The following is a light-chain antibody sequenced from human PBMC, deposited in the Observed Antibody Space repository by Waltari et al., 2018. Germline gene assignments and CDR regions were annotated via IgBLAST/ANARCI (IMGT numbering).Light chain of an antibody. CDR2: SNN. CDR1: SSNIGSNY. J-gene: IGLJ2*01. Sequence: QSVLTQPPSASGTPGQRVTISCSGSSSNIGSNYVYWYQQLPGTAPKLPIYSNNPRPSGVPDRFSGSKSGTSASLVISGLRSEDEADYYCAAWDDSLSGVVFGGGTKLTVL. CDR3: AAWDDSLSGVV. V-gene: IGLV1-47*02.